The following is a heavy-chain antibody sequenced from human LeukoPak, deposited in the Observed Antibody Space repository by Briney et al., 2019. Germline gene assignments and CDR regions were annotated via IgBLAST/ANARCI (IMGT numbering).Heavy chain of an antibody. CDR3: AREVGSERYLDH. D-gene: IGHD1-1*01. CDR2: IYTSGST. Sequence: SETLSLTCTVSGGSISGYYWSWIRQPTGKGLEWIGRIYTSGSTNYNPSLKSRVTMSVDTSKNQGSLKLTSVTAADTAVYYCAREVGSERYLDHWGQEALVTVSS. CDR1: GGSISGYY. V-gene: IGHV4-4*07. J-gene: IGHJ4*02.